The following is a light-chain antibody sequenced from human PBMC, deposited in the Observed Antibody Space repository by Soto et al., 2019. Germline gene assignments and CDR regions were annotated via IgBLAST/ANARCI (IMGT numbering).Light chain of an antibody. CDR1: QSVSSY. V-gene: IGKV3-11*01. CDR3: HQRVT. CDR2: DAS. Sequence: EIVLTQSPATLSLSPGERATLSCRASQSVSSYLAWYEQKPGQAPRLLIYDASNRATGIPARFSGSGSATDFTLTISSREPEDFAVYSCHQRVTFGPGTKVDIK. J-gene: IGKJ3*01.